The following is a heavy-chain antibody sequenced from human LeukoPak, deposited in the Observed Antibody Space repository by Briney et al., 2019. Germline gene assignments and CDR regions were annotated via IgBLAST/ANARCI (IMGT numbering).Heavy chain of an antibody. V-gene: IGHV4-34*01. CDR1: GGPLSGYY. CDR2: INHTGST. J-gene: IGHJ6*02. CDR3: ALDYGMFLDGMDV. Sequence: SETLSLTCVVYGGPLSGYYWSWIRQTPGKGLEWIGEINHTGSTNYNPSLRSRVTMSVDTTQKQLPLKLTSVTAADTAVYYCALDYGMFLDGMDVWGQGTTVTVSS. D-gene: IGHD4-17*01.